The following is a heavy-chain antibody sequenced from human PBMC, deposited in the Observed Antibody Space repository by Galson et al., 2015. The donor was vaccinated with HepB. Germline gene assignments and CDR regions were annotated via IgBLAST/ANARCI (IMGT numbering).Heavy chain of an antibody. D-gene: IGHD3-16*01. Sequence: SVKVSCKVSGYTLTELSMHWVRQAPGKGLEWMGGFDPEDGETIYAQKFQGRVTMTEDTSTDTAYMELSSLRSEDTAVYYCATDPKVGDYIGSAAFDIWGQGTMVTVSS. CDR3: ATDPKVGDYIGSAAFDI. CDR2: FDPEDGET. J-gene: IGHJ3*02. V-gene: IGHV1-24*01. CDR1: GYTLTELS.